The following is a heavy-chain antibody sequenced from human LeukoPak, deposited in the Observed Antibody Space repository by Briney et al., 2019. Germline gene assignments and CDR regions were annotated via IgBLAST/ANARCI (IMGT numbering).Heavy chain of an antibody. Sequence: SETLSLTCTVSGGSISSYYWSWIRLPPGKGLEWSGYMNYSGSTNYNPSTNYNPSLKSRVTISVDTSKNQFSLKLSSVTAADTAVYYCARDVGATPGYFDYWGQGTLVTVSS. J-gene: IGHJ4*02. CDR2: MNYSGST. D-gene: IGHD1-26*01. CDR1: GGSISSYY. CDR3: ARDVGATPGYFDY. V-gene: IGHV4-59*01.